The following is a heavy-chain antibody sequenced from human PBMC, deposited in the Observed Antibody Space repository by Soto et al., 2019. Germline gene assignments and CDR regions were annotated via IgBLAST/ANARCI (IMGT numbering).Heavy chain of an antibody. Sequence: QITLKESGPTLVKPTQTLTLTCNFSGFSLSTSGEGVGWISQPPGKALEWLALIYWDDDKRYSPSLKSRLTITKDTPKTQVVLTMTNMVPVDTATYYGAHRRTYYYGSERLISWFDPWGQGTLVTVSS. V-gene: IGHV2-5*02. CDR3: AHRRTYYYGSERLISWFDP. J-gene: IGHJ5*02. D-gene: IGHD3-10*01. CDR1: GFSLSTSGEG. CDR2: IYWDDDK.